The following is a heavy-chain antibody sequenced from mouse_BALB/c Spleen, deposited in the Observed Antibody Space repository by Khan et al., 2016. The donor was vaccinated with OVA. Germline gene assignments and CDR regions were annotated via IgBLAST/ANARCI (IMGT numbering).Heavy chain of an antibody. D-gene: IGHD2-10*01. V-gene: IGHV9-3-1*01. CDR3: ARPPYFSYVMVY. J-gene: IGHJ4*01. CDR1: GYTFTNYG. CDR2: INTYTGEP. Sequence: LVESGPELKKPGETVKISCKASGYTFTNYGMNWVKQAPGKGLKWMGWINTYTGEPTYADDFKGRFAFSLETSASTAYLQINNLKNEDTATDFCARPPYFSYVMVYWGQGTSVTVSA.